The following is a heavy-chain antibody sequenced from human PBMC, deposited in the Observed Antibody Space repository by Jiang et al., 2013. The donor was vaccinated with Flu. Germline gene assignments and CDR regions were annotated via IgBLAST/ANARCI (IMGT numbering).Heavy chain of an antibody. D-gene: IGHD6-13*01. J-gene: IGHJ5*02. V-gene: IGHV1-46*01. Sequence: SGAEVKKPGASVKISCKASGYAFTSHYMHWVRQAPGQGLEWMAIINPNGGGTNFAQNFQGRVTLTRDTSTNTVYMELSSLRSEDTAVYYCARDTSAADSVWWFDPWAREPWSPSPQ. CDR2: INPNGGGT. CDR3: ARDTSAADSVWWFDP. CDR1: GYAFTSHY.